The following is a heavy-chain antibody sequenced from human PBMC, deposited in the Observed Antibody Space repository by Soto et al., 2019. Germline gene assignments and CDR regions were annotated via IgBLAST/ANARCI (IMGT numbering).Heavy chain of an antibody. J-gene: IGHJ4*02. V-gene: IGHV3-9*01. Sequence: GGSLRFSCAASGFTFDNYAMHWVRQAPGKGLEWVSGISWNSNTIAYADSVKGRFTISRDNAKNSLYLQMSSLRAEDTAFYYCAKDTGPNWGQGTLVTVSS. CDR1: GFTFDNYA. CDR2: ISWNSNTI. CDR3: AKDTGPN.